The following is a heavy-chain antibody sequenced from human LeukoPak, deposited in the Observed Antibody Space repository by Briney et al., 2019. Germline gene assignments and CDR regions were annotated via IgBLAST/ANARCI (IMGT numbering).Heavy chain of an antibody. CDR2: IDPSDSDT. V-gene: IGHV5-51*01. Sequence: GESPRISCKTSGYSFTSFWIGWVRQTPGKGLEWMGIIDPSDSDTRYSPSFQGHVTISADKYISTAYLQWSSLKASDTAMYYCARLGYGNYFDFWGQGTPVTVSS. D-gene: IGHD4-17*01. CDR1: GYSFTSFW. J-gene: IGHJ4*02. CDR3: ARLGYGNYFDF.